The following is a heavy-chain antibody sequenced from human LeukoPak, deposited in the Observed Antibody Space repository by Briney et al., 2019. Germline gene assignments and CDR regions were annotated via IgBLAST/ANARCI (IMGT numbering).Heavy chain of an antibody. CDR3: ARDFMVRGVNYGMDV. V-gene: IGHV3-7*01. CDR1: GFTFSSYW. Sequence: GGSLRLSCAASGFTFSSYWMSWVRQAPGKGLEWVANIKQDGSEKYYVDSVKGRFTISRDNAKNSLYLQMNSLRAEDTAVYYCARDFMVRGVNYGMDVWGQGTTVTVSS. J-gene: IGHJ6*02. D-gene: IGHD3-10*01. CDR2: IKQDGSEK.